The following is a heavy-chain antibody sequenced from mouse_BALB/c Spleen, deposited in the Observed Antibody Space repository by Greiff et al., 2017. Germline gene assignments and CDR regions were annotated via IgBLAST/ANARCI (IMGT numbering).Heavy chain of an antibody. CDR1: GYTFTSYW. CDR3: ARSRTYYGYDEVIAY. Sequence: QVQLQQPGAELVKPGASVKLSCKASGYTFTSYWMHWVKQRPGQGLEWIGWIYPGNVNTKYNEKFKGKATLTADKSSSTAYMQLSSLTSEDSAVYFCARSRTYYGYDEVIAYWGQGTLVTVSA. V-gene: IGHV1S56*01. J-gene: IGHJ3*01. D-gene: IGHD2-9*01. CDR2: IYPGNVNT.